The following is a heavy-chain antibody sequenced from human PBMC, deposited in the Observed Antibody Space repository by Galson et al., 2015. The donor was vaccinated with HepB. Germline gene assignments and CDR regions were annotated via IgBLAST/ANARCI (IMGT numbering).Heavy chain of an antibody. D-gene: IGHD3-3*01. CDR3: ARDQIPFRELQSLGWLPELDY. J-gene: IGHJ4*02. CDR1: GFTFSSYG. Sequence: SLRLSCAASGFTFSSYGMNWVRQAPGKGLEWAAVIWYDGSYKYYGDSVKGRFTISRDNSKNTLYLQMNSLRAEDTAVYYCARDQIPFRELQSLGWLPELDYWGQGTLVTVSS. V-gene: IGHV3-33*01. CDR2: IWYDGSYK.